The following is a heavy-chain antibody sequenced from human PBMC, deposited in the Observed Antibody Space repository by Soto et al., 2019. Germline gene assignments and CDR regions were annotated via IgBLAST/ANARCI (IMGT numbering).Heavy chain of an antibody. CDR3: ARDPGYCTNGVCYRATTYGMDV. D-gene: IGHD2-8*01. CDR2: IYYSGST. Sequence: SETLSLTCTVSGGSISSGGYYWSWIRQHPGKGLEWIGYIYYSGSTYYNPSLKSRVTISVDTSKNQFSLKLSSVTAADTAVYYCARDPGYCTNGVCYRATTYGMDVWGQGTTVTVSS. CDR1: GGSISSGGYY. V-gene: IGHV4-31*03. J-gene: IGHJ6*02.